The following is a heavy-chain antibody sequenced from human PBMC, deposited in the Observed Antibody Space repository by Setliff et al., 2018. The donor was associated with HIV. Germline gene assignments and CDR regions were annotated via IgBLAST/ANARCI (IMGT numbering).Heavy chain of an antibody. J-gene: IGHJ4*02. CDR2: ISSSGSTI. V-gene: IGHV3-48*03. CDR1: GFTFSNYE. Sequence: GGSLRLSCAASGFTFSNYEMNWVRQAPGKGLEWVSYISSSGSTIYYADSVKGRFTISRDNAKNSLYLQMNSLRAEDAAVYYCARGGRHPIFDYWGQGTLVTVSS. D-gene: IGHD2-2*02. CDR3: ARGGRHPIFDY.